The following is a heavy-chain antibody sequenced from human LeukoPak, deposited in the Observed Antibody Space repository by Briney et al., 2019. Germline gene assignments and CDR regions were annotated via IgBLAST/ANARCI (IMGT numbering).Heavy chain of an antibody. CDR1: GFTFDDYA. Sequence: GGSLRLSCAASGFTFDDYAMHWVRQAPGQGMEWVSLISGGGDTTYSADSLKGRFTISRDNSNSSLYLQMNSLRAEDTAVYYCARDVQAGPGYWGQGTLVTVSS. J-gene: IGHJ4*02. D-gene: IGHD6-19*01. CDR2: ISGGGDTT. CDR3: ARDVQAGPGY. V-gene: IGHV3-43*02.